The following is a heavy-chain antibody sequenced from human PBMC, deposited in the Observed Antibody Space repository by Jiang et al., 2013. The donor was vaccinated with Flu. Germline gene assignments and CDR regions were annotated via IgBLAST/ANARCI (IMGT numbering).Heavy chain of an antibody. V-gene: IGHV5-51*01. CDR2: IYPGDSDT. CDR3: ARSLGRWRMDV. J-gene: IGHJ6*02. D-gene: IGHD3-16*01. Sequence: LEWMGIIYPGDSDTRYSPSFQGQVTISADKSISTAYLQWSSLKASDTAMYYCARSLGRWRMDVWGQGTTVTVSS.